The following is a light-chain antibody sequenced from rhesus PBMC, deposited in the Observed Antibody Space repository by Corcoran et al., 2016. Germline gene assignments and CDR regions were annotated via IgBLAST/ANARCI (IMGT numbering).Light chain of an antibody. CDR3: QPGYGTPFT. CDR2: KAS. CDR1: EKFNNY. Sequence: DIQMTQPPSSLSAAVGDRVTITCRASEKFNNYLNWYQQKPGKAPKLLVYKASTLQSGVPSRFSGSGSVTDYTFTISRLPPEYVATYSCQPGYGTPFTFVPGTKLHIK. V-gene: IGKV1-74*01. J-gene: IGKJ3*01.